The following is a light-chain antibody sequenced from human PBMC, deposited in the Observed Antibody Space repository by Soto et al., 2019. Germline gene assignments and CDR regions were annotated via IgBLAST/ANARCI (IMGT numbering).Light chain of an antibody. CDR3: QQYGTSPT. V-gene: IGKV3-20*01. CDR2: GAS. CDR1: QSLITRY. Sequence: EIVLTQSPGTLSLFPGERATLSCRASQSLITRYLAWYQQKPGQAPRLLIYGASSRATGIPDRFSGSGSGTDFALNISRLEPEDFAVYYCQQYGTSPTFGQGTRLEIK. J-gene: IGKJ5*01.